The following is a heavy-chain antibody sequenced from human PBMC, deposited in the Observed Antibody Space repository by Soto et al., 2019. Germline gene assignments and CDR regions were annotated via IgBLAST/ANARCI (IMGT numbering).Heavy chain of an antibody. CDR1: GGSIRSSTYQ. CDR2: AYYSEST. CDR3: ARHWNWKVDY. J-gene: IGHJ4*02. Sequence: PSETLSLTCTVSGGSIRSSTYQWGWIRQPPGRGLEWIGSAYYSESTYYNPSLKSRVAVSVDTSKNQFSLKVTSVTAADTAVYYCARHWNWKVDYWGQGTLVTVSA. V-gene: IGHV4-39*01. D-gene: IGHD1-1*01.